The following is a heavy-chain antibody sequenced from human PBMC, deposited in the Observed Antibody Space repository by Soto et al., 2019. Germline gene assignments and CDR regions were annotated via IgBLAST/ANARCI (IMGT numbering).Heavy chain of an antibody. D-gene: IGHD4-17*01. Sequence: QLQLQESGPGLVKPSETLSLTCTVSGGSISSSSYYWGWIRQPPGKGLEWIGSIYYSGSTYYNPSLKGRVTISRGTSKNPCSLKLSSVTAADTAVYYCASPSDGDPYYFDYWGQGTLVTVSS. CDR2: IYYSGST. CDR1: GGSISSSSYY. V-gene: IGHV4-39*01. CDR3: ASPSDGDPYYFDY. J-gene: IGHJ4*02.